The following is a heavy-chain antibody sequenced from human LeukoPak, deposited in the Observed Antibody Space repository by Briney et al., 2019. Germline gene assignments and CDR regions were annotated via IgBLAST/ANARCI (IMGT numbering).Heavy chain of an antibody. CDR2: IYYSGST. D-gene: IGHD7-27*01. J-gene: IGHJ4*02. V-gene: IGHV4-59*01. Sequence: PSETLSLTCTVSGGSISSYYWSWIRQPPGKGLEWIGYIYYSGSTNYNPSLKSRVTISVDTSKNQFSLKLSSVTAADTAVYYCARVLTNWGYYFDYWGQGTLVTVSS. CDR3: ARVLTNWGYYFDY. CDR1: GGSISSYY.